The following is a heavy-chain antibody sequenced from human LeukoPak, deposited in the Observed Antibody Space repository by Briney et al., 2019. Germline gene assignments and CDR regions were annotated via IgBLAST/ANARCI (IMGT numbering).Heavy chain of an antibody. D-gene: IGHD4-17*01. J-gene: IGHJ4*02. CDR1: GDSVSSDSYY. CDR2: IYYSGST. Sequence: SSETLSLTCTVSGDSVSSDSYYWSWIRQHPGKGLEWIGYIYYSGSTYYNPSLKSRVTISVDTSKNQFSLKLSSVTAADTAVYYCARDSWGDYIDYWGQGTLVTVSS. CDR3: ARDSWGDYIDY. V-gene: IGHV4-31*03.